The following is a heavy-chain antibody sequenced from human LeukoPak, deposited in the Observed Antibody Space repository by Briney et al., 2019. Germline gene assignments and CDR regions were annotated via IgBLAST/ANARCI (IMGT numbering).Heavy chain of an antibody. J-gene: IGHJ6*02. D-gene: IGHD5-12*01. CDR1: GYTFTSYG. CDR3: ARDGSYSGYDRRPLEYYYYYGMDV. Sequence: ASVKVSCKASGYTFTSYGISWVRQAPGQGLEWMGWISAYNGNTNYAQKLQGRVTMTTDTSTSTAYMELRSLRSDVTAVYYCARDGSYSGYDRRPLEYYYYYGMDVWGQGTTVTVSS. CDR2: ISAYNGNT. V-gene: IGHV1-18*01.